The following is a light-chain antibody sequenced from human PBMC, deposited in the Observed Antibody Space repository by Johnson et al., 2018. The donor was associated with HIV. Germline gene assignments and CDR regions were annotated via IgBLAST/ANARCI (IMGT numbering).Light chain of an antibody. V-gene: IGLV1-51*01. CDR3: ATWDSSLSTYV. J-gene: IGLJ1*01. CDR1: SSNIGNNY. CDR2: DNY. Sequence: QSVLTQPPSVSAAPGQKVTISCSGSSSNIGNNYVSWYQQLPGTAPKLLIYDNYKRPSGIPDRFSGSKSGTSATLGITGLQTGDEADYYCATWDSSLSTYVFGTGTKVTVL.